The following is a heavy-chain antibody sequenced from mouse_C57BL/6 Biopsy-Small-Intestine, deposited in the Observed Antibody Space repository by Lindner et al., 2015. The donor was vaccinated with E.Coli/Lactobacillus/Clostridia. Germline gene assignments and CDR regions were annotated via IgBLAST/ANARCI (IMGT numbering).Heavy chain of an antibody. V-gene: IGHV1-18*01. Sequence: SVKVSCKASGYTFTDYYMHWVRQAPGQGLEWMGRINPNSGGTNYAQKFQGRVTMTRDTSISTAYMELSRLRSDDTAVYYCARVSQVGDYQNDAFDIWGQGTMVTVSS. D-gene: IGHD4-1*02. CDR1: GYTFTDYY. J-gene: IGHJ1*01. CDR3: ARVSQVGDYQNDAFDI. CDR2: INPNSGGT.